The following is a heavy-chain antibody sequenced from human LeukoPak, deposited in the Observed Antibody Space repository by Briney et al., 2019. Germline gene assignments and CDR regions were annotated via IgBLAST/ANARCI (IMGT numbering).Heavy chain of an antibody. Sequence: PSETLSLTCTVSGGSISSDYWSWIWQPPGKGLEWIGYIYNSGSANYNPSLKSRVTISVDTSKNQFSLKLSSVTAADTAVYYCARDDRRSGYYYGFDYWGQGTLVTVSS. D-gene: IGHD3-22*01. CDR2: IYNSGSA. CDR3: ARDDRRSGYYYGFDY. V-gene: IGHV4-59*01. CDR1: GGSISSDY. J-gene: IGHJ4*02.